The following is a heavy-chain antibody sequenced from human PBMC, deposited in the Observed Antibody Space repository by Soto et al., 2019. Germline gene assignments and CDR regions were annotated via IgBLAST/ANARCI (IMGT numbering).Heavy chain of an antibody. V-gene: IGHV4-4*02. CDR2: VGQSGYI. CDR3: ARNRYDGYDFES. Sequence: QVQLQESGPGLVKPSGTLSLTCTVSNGAISSSNWWSWVLQSPGKGLEWIGEVGQSGYISSIPSLKSRLTILLDKSTNRFSLRLTSVTAADTAVYYCARNRYDGYDFESWGQGTLVTVSS. J-gene: IGHJ4*02. D-gene: IGHD5-12*01. CDR1: NGAISSSNW.